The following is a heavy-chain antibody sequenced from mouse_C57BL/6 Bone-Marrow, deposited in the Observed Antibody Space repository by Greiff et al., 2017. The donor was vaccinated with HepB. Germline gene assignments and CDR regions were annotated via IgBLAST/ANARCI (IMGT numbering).Heavy chain of an antibody. D-gene: IGHD4-1*01. V-gene: IGHV5-17*01. J-gene: IGHJ4*01. CDR2: ISSGSSTI. CDR3: ARQGGTGAMDY. Sequence: EVKLVESGGGLVKPGGSLKLSCAASGFTFSDYGMHWVRQAPEKGLEWVPYISSGSSTIYYADTVKGRFTISRDNAKNTLFLQMTSLRSEDTAMYYCARQGGTGAMDYWGQGTSVTVSS. CDR1: GFTFSDYG.